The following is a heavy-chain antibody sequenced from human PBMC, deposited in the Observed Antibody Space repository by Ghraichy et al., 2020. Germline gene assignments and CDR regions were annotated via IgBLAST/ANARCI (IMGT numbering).Heavy chain of an antibody. V-gene: IGHV3-7*01. Sequence: GGSLRLSCAASGFTFSNSLMAWVRQAPGKGLEWVADINQDGSEKYYVDSVKGRFTISRDNAKNSLYLQMNSLRAEDTAVYYCAREANYCFDCWGLGTLVTVSS. CDR1: GFTFSNSL. CDR3: AREANYCFDC. J-gene: IGHJ4*02. CDR2: INQDGSEK. D-gene: IGHD1-7*01.